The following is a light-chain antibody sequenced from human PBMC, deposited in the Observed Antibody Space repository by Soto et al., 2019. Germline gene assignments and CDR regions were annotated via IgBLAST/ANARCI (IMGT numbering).Light chain of an antibody. CDR3: ATWDTSLSAVV. CDR1: SSNIGTNY. CDR2: DNI. V-gene: IGLV1-51*01. J-gene: IGLJ2*01. Sequence: QSVLTQPPSVSAAPGQTVTISCSGSSSNIGTNYVSWYQQLPGTAPKLLIYDNIKRPSGIPDRFSGSKSGTSATLGVTGLQTGDEADYYCATWDTSLSAVVFGGGTKVTVL.